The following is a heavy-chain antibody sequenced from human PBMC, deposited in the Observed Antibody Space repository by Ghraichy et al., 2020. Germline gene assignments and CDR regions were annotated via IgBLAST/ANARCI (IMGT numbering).Heavy chain of an antibody. Sequence: GESLNISCAASGFTFSSYAMSWVRQAPGKGLEWVSAISGSGGSTYYADSVKGRFTISRDNSKNTLYLQMNSLRAEDTAVYYCAKDNYYGSGSGLDYWGQGTLVTVSS. V-gene: IGHV3-23*01. CDR2: ISGSGGST. D-gene: IGHD3-10*01. CDR3: AKDNYYGSGSGLDY. J-gene: IGHJ4*02. CDR1: GFTFSSYA.